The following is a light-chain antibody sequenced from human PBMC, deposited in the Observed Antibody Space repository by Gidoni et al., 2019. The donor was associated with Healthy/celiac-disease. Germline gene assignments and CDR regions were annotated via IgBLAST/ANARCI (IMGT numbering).Light chain of an antibody. CDR1: QSIRSW. J-gene: IGKJ3*01. CDR3: QQYNSYSFT. Sequence: DIQMTQSPSTLSASVGDRVTITCRASQSIRSWLAWYQQKPGKAPKLLIYKASSLESGVPSRFSGSVSGTEFTLTINSLQPDDFATYYCQQYNSYSFTFGPGTKVDIK. V-gene: IGKV1-5*03. CDR2: KAS.